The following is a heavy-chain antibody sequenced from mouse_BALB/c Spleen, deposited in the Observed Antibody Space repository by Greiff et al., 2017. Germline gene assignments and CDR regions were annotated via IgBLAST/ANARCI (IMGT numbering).Heavy chain of an antibody. CDR2: IYPSDSYT. D-gene: IGHD2-4*01. V-gene: IGHV1-69*02. CDR1: GYTFTSYW. J-gene: IGHJ3*01. Sequence: VQLQQSGPELVRPGASVKMSCKASGYTFTSYWMHWVKQRPGQGLEWIGNIYPSDSYTNYNQKFKDKATLTVDKSSSTAYMQLSSPTSEDSAVYYCTRSSMITRFAYWGQGTLVTVSA. CDR3: TRSSMITRFAY.